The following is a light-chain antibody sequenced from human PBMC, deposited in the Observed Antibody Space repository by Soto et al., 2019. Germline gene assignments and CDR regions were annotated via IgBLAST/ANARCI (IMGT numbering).Light chain of an antibody. CDR3: CSYGGYFWV. V-gene: IGLV2-23*01. J-gene: IGLJ3*02. CDR1: SSDVGSYNL. CDR2: EGS. Sequence: QSALTQPASVSGSPGQSITISCTGTSSDVGSYNLVSWYQHHPGKTPKLMIYEGSRRPSGVSNRFSASKSGNTASLTISGLQAEDEAEYYCCSYGGYFWVFGGGTKLTVL.